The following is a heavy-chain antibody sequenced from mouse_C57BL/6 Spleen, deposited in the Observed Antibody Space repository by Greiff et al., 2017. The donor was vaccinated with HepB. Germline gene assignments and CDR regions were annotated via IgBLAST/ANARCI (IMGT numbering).Heavy chain of an antibody. V-gene: IGHV1-18*01. CDR1: GYTFTDYN. D-gene: IGHD1-2*01. J-gene: IGHJ3*01. CDR3: ARSLLRDVAY. Sequence: EVKLQESGPELVKPGASVKIPCKASGYTFTDYNMDWVKQSHGKSLEWIGDINPNNGGTIYNQKFKGKATLTVDKSSSTAYMELRSLTSEDTAVYYCARSLLRDVAYWGQGTLVTVSA. CDR2: INPNNGGT.